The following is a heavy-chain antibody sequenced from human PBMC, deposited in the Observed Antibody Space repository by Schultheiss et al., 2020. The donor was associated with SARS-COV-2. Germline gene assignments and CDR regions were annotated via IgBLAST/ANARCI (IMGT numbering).Heavy chain of an antibody. J-gene: IGHJ5*02. Sequence: SETLSLTCAVSGGSISSGGYSWSWIRQPPGKGLEWIGYIYHSGSTYYNPSLKSRVTISVDTSKNQFSLKLSSVTAADTAVYYCARNLGCSGGSCYSGWFDPWGQGTLVNVSS. CDR1: GGSISSGGYS. D-gene: IGHD2-15*01. CDR2: IYHSGST. CDR3: ARNLGCSGGSCYSGWFDP. V-gene: IGHV4-30-2*01.